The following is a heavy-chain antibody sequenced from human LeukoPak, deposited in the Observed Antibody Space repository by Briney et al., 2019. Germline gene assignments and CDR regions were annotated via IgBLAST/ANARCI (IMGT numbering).Heavy chain of an antibody. D-gene: IGHD3-22*01. Sequence: SETLSLTCTVSVGSISSYYWSWIRQPPWKGLEWIGYIYYSGSTNYNPPLKSRVTISVDTSKNQFSLKLSSATAADTAVYYCARDYYDSSGYYGNFDYWGQGTLVTVSS. J-gene: IGHJ4*02. V-gene: IGHV4-59*01. CDR1: VGSISSYY. CDR2: IYYSGST. CDR3: ARDYYDSSGYYGNFDY.